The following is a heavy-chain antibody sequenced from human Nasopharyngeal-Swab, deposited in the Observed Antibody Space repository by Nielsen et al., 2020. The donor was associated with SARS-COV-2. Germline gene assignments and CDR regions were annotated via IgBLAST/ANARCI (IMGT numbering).Heavy chain of an antibody. CDR2: IYYSGST. Sequence: WIRQPPGKGLEWIGYIYYSGSTYYNPSLKSRLTISVDTSKNQFSLKLSSVTAADTAVYYCARAPTAFGVVITAFDYWGQGALVTVSS. D-gene: IGHD3-3*01. J-gene: IGHJ4*02. V-gene: IGHV4-31*02. CDR3: ARAPTAFGVVITAFDY.